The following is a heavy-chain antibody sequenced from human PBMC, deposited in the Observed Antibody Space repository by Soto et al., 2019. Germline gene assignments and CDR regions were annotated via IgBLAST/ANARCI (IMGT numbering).Heavy chain of an antibody. V-gene: IGHV3-30*18. CDR3: AKHLLAVAGYFHGMDI. CDR2: ISHDGSNK. CDR1: GFTFSSYG. J-gene: IGHJ6*02. Sequence: QVLLVESGGGVVQPGRSLRLFCAASGFTFSSYGMHWVCQASGKGLEWVAVISHDGSNKYFADSVKGRLTISRDNSQNTLYLKMSSLRAEDTPVYYCAKHLLAVAGYFHGMDIWAQGTTVTVSS. D-gene: IGHD6-19*01.